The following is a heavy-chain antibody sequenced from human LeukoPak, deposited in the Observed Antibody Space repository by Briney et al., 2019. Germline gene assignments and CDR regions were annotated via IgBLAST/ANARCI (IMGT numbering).Heavy chain of an antibody. CDR2: IYTSGST. V-gene: IGHV4-61*02. Sequence: PSETLSLTCTVSGGSISSGSYYWSWIRQPAGKGLEWIGRIYTSGSTNYNPSLKSRVTISVDTSKNQFSLKLSSVTAADTAVYYCARAHPVGTPHGEIIYNWFDPWGQGTLVTVSS. CDR3: ARAHPVGTPHGEIIYNWFDP. J-gene: IGHJ5*02. D-gene: IGHD3-10*01. CDR1: GGSISSGSYY.